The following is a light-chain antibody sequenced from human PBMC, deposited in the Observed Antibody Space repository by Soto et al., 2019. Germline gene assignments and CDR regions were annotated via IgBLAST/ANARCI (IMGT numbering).Light chain of an antibody. CDR1: QSVSSN. CDR3: QQRSNWPPAIT. V-gene: IGKV3-15*01. CDR2: DAS. Sequence: EIVMTQSPATLSVSPGERATLSCRASQSVSSNLAWYQQKSGQAPRLLIYDASTRATGIPARFSGGGSGTEFTLTISSLQSEDFAVYYCQQRSNWPPAITFGQGTRLEIK. J-gene: IGKJ5*01.